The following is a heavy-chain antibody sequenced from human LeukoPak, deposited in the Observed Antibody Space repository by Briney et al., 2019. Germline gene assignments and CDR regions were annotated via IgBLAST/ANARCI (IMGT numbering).Heavy chain of an antibody. Sequence: GGSLRLSCAVFGPGFPFSIAWMSWVRQAPGRGLEWVAAISYDGSNKYYADSVKGRFTISRDNSKNTLYLQMNSLRAEDTAVYYCATPLVRGRDFDYWGQGTLVTVSS. D-gene: IGHD3-10*01. J-gene: IGHJ4*02. CDR2: ISYDGSNK. CDR1: GFPFSIAW. CDR3: ATPLVRGRDFDY. V-gene: IGHV3-30-3*01.